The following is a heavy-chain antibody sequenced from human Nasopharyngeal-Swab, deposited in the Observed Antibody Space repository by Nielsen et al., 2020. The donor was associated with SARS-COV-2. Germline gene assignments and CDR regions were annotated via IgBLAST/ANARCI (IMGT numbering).Heavy chain of an antibody. D-gene: IGHD2-15*01. J-gene: IGHJ5*02. V-gene: IGHV4-34*01. CDR2: INHSGST. Sequence: RQAPGKGLEWIGEINHSGSTNCNPSLKSRVTISVDTSKNQFSLKLSSVTAADTAVYYCARGFRTPIVVVVAACCPAHGGHWFDPWGQGTLVTVSS. CDR3: ARGFRTPIVVVVAACCPAHGGHWFDP.